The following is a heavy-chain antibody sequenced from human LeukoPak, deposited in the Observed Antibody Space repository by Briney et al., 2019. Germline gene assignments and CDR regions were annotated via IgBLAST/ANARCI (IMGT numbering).Heavy chain of an antibody. CDR3: ARQTYYYDSSGYSY. CDR1: GYTFTGYY. CDR2: INPNSGDT. D-gene: IGHD3-22*01. J-gene: IGHJ4*02. V-gene: IGHV1-2*02. Sequence: ASVKVSCKASGYTFTGYYMHWVRQAPGQGLEWMGWINPNSGDTNYAQKFQGRVTMTRDTSISTAYMELSRLRSDDTAVYYCARQTYYYDSSGYSYWGQGTLVTVSS.